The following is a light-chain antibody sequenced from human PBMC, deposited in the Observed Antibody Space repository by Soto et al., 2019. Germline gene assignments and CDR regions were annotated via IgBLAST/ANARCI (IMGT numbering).Light chain of an antibody. CDR2: GAS. CDR3: QQHNNWPPT. V-gene: IGKV3-15*01. CDR1: QSISIN. Sequence: EIVMTQSPATLSVSPGERVTLSCRASQSISINLAWYQRKPGQSPRLLFSGASTRATGVPVRFSGSGSGTEFTLSISSLQSEDFAVYFCQQHNNWPPTFGRGTKVEI. J-gene: IGKJ1*01.